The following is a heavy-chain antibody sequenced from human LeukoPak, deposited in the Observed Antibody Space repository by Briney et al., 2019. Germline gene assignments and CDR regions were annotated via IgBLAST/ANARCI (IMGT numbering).Heavy chain of an antibody. J-gene: IGHJ4*02. CDR2: IKQDGSEK. CDR3: AKRGRSCRSTSCYVDY. D-gene: IGHD2-2*01. V-gene: IGHV3-7*03. CDR1: GFTFSSYW. Sequence: PGGSLRLSCAASGFTFSSYWMSWVRQAPGKGLEWVANIKQDGSEKYYVDSVKGRLTISRDNSKNTLYLQMSSLRAEDTAVYYCAKRGRSCRSTSCYVDYWGQGTLVTVSS.